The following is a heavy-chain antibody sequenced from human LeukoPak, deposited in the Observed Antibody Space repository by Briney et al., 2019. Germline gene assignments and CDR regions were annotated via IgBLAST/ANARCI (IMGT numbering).Heavy chain of an antibody. V-gene: IGHV3-7*01. Sequence: GGSLRLSCAASGFTFSSYCMSWVRQAPGKGLEWVANIKQDGNEKYYVDSVKGRFTISRDNAKNSLYLQMNSLRAEDTAVYYCARDAVVVPAAMLFSLVTNWFDPWGQGTLVTVSS. J-gene: IGHJ5*02. D-gene: IGHD2-2*01. CDR2: IKQDGNEK. CDR1: GFTFSSYC. CDR3: ARDAVVVPAAMLFSLVTNWFDP.